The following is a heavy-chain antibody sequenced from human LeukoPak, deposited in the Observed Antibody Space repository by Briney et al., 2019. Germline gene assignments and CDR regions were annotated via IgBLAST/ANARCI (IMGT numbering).Heavy chain of an antibody. CDR2: ISSSGSTI. CDR3: ARDPDVPRPYYDSSGNYFDY. V-gene: IGHV3-48*03. CDR1: GFTFSSYE. Sequence: PGGSLRLSCAASGFTFSSYEMNWVRQAPGKGLEWVSYISSSGSTIYYADSVKGRFTISRDNAKNSLYLQMNSLRAEDTAVYYCARDPDVPRPYYDSSGNYFDYWGQGTLVTVSS. D-gene: IGHD3-22*01. J-gene: IGHJ4*02.